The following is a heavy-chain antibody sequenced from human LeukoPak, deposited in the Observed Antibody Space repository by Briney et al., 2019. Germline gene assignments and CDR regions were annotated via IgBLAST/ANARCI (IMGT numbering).Heavy chain of an antibody. CDR2: IYYSGNT. D-gene: IGHD4-23*01. Sequence: SETLSLTCTVSGVSISSSNSYWGWIRQPPGKGLEWIGSIYYSGNTYYNASLKSQVSISIDTSKNQFSLKLSSVTAADTAVYYCARDLDYGGNSGFDYWGQGTLVTVSS. CDR3: ARDLDYGGNSGFDY. CDR1: GVSISSSNSY. V-gene: IGHV4-39*07. J-gene: IGHJ4*02.